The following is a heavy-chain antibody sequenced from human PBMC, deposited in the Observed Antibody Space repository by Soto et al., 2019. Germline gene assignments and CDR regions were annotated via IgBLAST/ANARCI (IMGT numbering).Heavy chain of an antibody. CDR3: ARGHWGSYRRFGPDFDY. V-gene: IGHV4-31*03. CDR1: GGSISSGGYY. J-gene: IGHJ4*02. D-gene: IGHD3-16*02. CDR2: IYYSGST. Sequence: QVQLHESGPGLVKPSQTLSLTCTVSGGSISSGGYYWSWIRQHPGTGLEWIGYIYYSGSTYYNPSLKSRVTISVDTSKNQFSLKLSSVTAADTAVYYCARGHWGSYRRFGPDFDYWGQGTLVTVSS.